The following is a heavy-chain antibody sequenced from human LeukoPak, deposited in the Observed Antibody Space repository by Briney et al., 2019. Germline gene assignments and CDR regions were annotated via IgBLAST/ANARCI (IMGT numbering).Heavy chain of an antibody. J-gene: IGHJ4*02. D-gene: IGHD5-18*01. CDR2: IYHSGST. V-gene: IGHV4-38-2*01. CDR1: GYSISSGYY. CDR3: ARHYGYSYGYGDY. Sequence: AETLSLTCAVSGYSISSGYYWGWIRQPPGKGLEWIGSIYHSGSTYYNPSLKSRVAISVDTSMNQFSLKLSFVTAADTAVYYCARHYGYSYGYGDYWGQGTLVTVSS.